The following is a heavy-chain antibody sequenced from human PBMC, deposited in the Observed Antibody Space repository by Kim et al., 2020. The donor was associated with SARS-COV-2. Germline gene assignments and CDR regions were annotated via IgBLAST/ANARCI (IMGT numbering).Heavy chain of an antibody. V-gene: IGHV5-51*01. Sequence: SPSFQGQLTISADKSISTAYLQWSSLKASDTAMYYCARLYYYDSSGYDYWGQGTLVTVSS. D-gene: IGHD3-22*01. J-gene: IGHJ4*02. CDR3: ARLYYYDSSGYDY.